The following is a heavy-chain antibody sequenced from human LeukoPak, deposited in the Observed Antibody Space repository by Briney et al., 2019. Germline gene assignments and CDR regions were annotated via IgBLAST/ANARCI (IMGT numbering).Heavy chain of an antibody. J-gene: IGHJ4*02. CDR2: IIPILGIA. V-gene: IGHV1-69*04. CDR1: GGTFISYA. CDR3: ARAKTSREYYFDY. D-gene: IGHD5-24*01. Sequence: ASVKVSCKASGGTFISYAISWVRQAPGQGLEWMGRIIPILGIANYAQKFQGRVTITADKSTSTAYMELSSLRSEDTAVYYCARAKTSREYYFDYWGQGTLVTVSS.